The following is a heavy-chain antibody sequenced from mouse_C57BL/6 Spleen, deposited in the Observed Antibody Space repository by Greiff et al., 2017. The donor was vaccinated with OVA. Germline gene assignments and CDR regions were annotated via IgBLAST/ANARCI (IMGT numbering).Heavy chain of an antibody. J-gene: IGHJ2*01. D-gene: IGHD4-1*01. CDR2: INPNNGGT. CDR1: GYTFTDYY. CDR3: AKVNWDYFDY. V-gene: IGHV1-26*01. Sequence: EVQLQQSGPELVKPGASVKISCKASGYTFTDYYMNWVKQSHGKSLEWIGDINPNNGGTSYNQKFKGKATLTVDKSSSTAYMELRSLTSEDSAVYYCAKVNWDYFDYWGQGTTLTVSS.